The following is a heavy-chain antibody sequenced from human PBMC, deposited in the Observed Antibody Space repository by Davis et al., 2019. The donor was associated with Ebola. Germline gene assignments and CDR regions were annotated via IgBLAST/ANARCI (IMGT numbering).Heavy chain of an antibody. CDR2: VSSNWYST. CDR3: ARGRTMVRGVTYFDY. Sequence: PGGSLRLSCSASGFIVSEYGFHWVRQAPGKGLEYVAAVSSNWYSTYYADSVKGRFTISRDNSKNTLYLQMNSLRYEDTAVYYCARGRTMVRGVTYFDYWGQGTLVTVSS. V-gene: IGHV3-64*04. D-gene: IGHD3-10*01. CDR1: GFIVSEYG. J-gene: IGHJ4*02.